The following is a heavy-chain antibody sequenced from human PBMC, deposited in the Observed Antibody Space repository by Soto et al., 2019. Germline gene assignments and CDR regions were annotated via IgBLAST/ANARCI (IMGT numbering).Heavy chain of an antibody. D-gene: IGHD6-13*01. V-gene: IGHV3-30*18. CDR3: AKDRIAAAGTSYYFDY. CDR2: ISFDGADA. CDR1: GFTFDNYG. Sequence: GGSLRLSCAASGFTFDNYGIHWVRQAPGKGLEWVAVISFDGADAYYAASVKGRFTISRDKSKNTLYLQMNSLRAEDTAVYYCAKDRIAAAGTSYYFDYWGQGTLVTVSS. J-gene: IGHJ4*02.